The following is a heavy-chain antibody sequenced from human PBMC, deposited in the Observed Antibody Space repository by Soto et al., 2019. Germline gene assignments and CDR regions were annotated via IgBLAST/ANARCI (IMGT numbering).Heavy chain of an antibody. D-gene: IGHD3-22*01. J-gene: IGHJ2*01. Sequence: PGEPLKISCKGSGYSFTSYWIGWVSQMPGKGLEWMGIIYPGDSDTRYSPSFQGQVTISADKSISTAYLQWSSLKASDTAMYYCARGEYYYDSPFDLWGRGTLVTISS. V-gene: IGHV5-51*01. CDR1: GYSFTSYW. CDR3: ARGEYYYDSPFDL. CDR2: IYPGDSDT.